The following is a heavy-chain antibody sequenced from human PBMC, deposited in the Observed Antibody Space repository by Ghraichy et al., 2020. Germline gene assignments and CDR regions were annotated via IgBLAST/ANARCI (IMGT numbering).Heavy chain of an antibody. CDR2: IRYDGSNK. V-gene: IGHV3-30*02. CDR3: AKVRSGSGSYSS. CDR1: GFTFSSYG. J-gene: IGHJ5*02. D-gene: IGHD3-10*01. Sequence: GALRLSCAASGFTFSSYGMHWVRQAPGKGLEWVAFIRYDGSNKYYADSVKGRFTISRDNSKNTLYLQMNSLRAEDTAVYYCAKVRSGSGSYSSWGQGTLVTVSS.